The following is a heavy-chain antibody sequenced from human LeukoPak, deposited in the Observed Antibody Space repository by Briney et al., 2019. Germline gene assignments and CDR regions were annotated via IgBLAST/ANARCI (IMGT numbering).Heavy chain of an antibody. D-gene: IGHD3-22*01. CDR3: ARGPNYYDSSGYYFDY. J-gene: IGHJ4*02. CDR2: INHSGST. V-gene: IGHV4-34*01. Sequence: SETLSLTCTVSGGSISSYYWSWIRQPPGKGLEWIGEINHSGSTNYNPSLKSRVTISVDTSKNQFSLKLSSVTAADTAVYYCARGPNYYDSSGYYFDYWGQGTLVTVSS. CDR1: GGSISSYY.